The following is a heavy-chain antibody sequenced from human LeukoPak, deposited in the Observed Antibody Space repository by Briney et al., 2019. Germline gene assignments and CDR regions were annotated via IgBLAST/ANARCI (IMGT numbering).Heavy chain of an antibody. Sequence: SETLSLTCTVSGGSISSYYWSWIRQPAGRGLEWIGRIYTSGSTNYNPSLKSRVTISVDKSKNQFSLKLSSVTAADTAVYYCASSGYYDSSVQDYWGQGTLVTVSS. J-gene: IGHJ4*02. CDR1: GGSISSYY. V-gene: IGHV4-4*07. CDR3: ASSGYYDSSVQDY. D-gene: IGHD3-22*01. CDR2: IYTSGST.